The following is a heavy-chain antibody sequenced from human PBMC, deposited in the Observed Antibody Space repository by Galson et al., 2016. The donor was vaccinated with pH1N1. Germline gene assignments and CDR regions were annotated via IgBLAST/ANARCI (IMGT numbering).Heavy chain of an antibody. J-gene: IGHJ4*01. CDR3: ARVLSSYRSLIDY. Sequence: TKYNPSLKSRVTISVDMSKNQFSLKLNSATAADTAMYYCARVLSSYRSLIDYWGQGTLVTVSS. V-gene: IGHV4-59*01. D-gene: IGHD6-13*01. CDR2: T.